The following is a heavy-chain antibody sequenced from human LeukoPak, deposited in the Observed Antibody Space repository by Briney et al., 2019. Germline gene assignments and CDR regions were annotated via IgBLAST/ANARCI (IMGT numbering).Heavy chain of an antibody. D-gene: IGHD5-18*01. V-gene: IGHV4-59*01. CDR2: IYYSGST. CDR1: GGSISRYY. Sequence: KPSETLSLTCTVSGGSISRYYWSWIRQPPGKGLEWIGYIYYSGSTKYNPSLKSRVTISVDASKNQFSLRLSSLTAADTAVYYCARGALDTKTRFDYWGQGTLVTVSS. J-gene: IGHJ4*02. CDR3: ARGALDTKTRFDY.